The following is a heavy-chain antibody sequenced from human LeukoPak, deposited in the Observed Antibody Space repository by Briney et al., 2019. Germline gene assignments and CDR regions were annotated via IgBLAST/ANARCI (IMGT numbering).Heavy chain of an antibody. V-gene: IGHV1-18*01. CDR1: GYTFTSYG. CDR2: ISAYNGNT. Sequence: PGESLKVSCKASGYTFTSYGISGVRQAPGQGLEWMGWISAYNGNTNYAQKLQGRVTMTTDTSTSTAYMELRSLRSDDTAVYYCASKNDYVSAFDIWGQGTMVTVSS. J-gene: IGHJ3*02. D-gene: IGHD4-17*01. CDR3: ASKNDYVSAFDI.